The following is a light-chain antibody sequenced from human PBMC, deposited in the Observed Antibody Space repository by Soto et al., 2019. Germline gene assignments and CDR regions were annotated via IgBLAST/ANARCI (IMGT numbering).Light chain of an antibody. Sequence: EIVLTQSPATLSLSPGERATLSCRASQSFSSYLAWYQQKPGQAPRLLIYVASKRATGIRARFSGRGSGTDFTLTISSLEPEDFAVYYCQQRSNWPPVITFGQGTRLEIK. J-gene: IGKJ5*01. CDR3: QQRSNWPPVIT. CDR2: VAS. V-gene: IGKV3-11*01. CDR1: QSFSSY.